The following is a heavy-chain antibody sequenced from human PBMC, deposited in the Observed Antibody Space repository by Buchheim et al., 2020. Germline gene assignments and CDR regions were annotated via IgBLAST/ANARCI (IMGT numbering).Heavy chain of an antibody. CDR2: IYYSGSP. Sequence: QVQLQESGPGLVKPSQTLSLTCTVSDGSISSGDYYWSWIRQPPGKGLEWIGYIYYSGSPYYNPSLKSRVTISVDTSKHQFSLKLSSVTAADTAVYYCARLRYYDSSGYYYPGPSNFDYWGQGTL. J-gene: IGHJ4*02. CDR3: ARLRYYDSSGYYYPGPSNFDY. CDR1: DGSISSGDYY. V-gene: IGHV4-30-4*01. D-gene: IGHD3-22*01.